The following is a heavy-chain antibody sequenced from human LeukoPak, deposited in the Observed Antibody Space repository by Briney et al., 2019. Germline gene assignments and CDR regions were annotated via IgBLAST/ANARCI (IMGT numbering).Heavy chain of an antibody. CDR1: GFTFDDYA. J-gene: IGHJ4*02. CDR3: AKELSVLYYFDY. D-gene: IGHD2/OR15-2a*01. CDR2: ISWNSGSI. Sequence: PGGSLRLSCAASGFTFDDYAMHWVRQAPGRGLEWVSGISWNSGSIGYADSVKGRFTISRDNSKNTLYLQMNSLRAEDTAVYYCAKELSVLYYFDYWGQGTLVTVSS. V-gene: IGHV3-9*01.